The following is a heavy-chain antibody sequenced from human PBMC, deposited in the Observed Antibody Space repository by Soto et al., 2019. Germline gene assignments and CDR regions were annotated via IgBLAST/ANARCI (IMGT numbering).Heavy chain of an antibody. V-gene: IGHV3-11*01. CDR1: GFTFSDYY. D-gene: IGHD2-2*01. CDR3: ARDLISYCSSTSCYVFDY. CDR2: ISSSGSTI. J-gene: IGHJ4*02. Sequence: QVQLVESGGGLVKPGGSLRLSCAASGFTFSDYYMSWIRQAPGKGLEWVSYISSSGSTIYYADSVKGRFTISRDNAKNSLYQQMNRLRAEDTAVYYCARDLISYCSSTSCYVFDYWGQGTLVTVSS.